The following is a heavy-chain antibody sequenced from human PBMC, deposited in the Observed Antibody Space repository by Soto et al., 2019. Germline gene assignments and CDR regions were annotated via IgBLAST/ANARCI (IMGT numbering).Heavy chain of an antibody. CDR2: IHYRRST. V-gene: IGHV4-31*03. CDR3: ARARDSFGLDV. Sequence: SETLSLTCNVSGGSITGAYYWNWIRQHPGKGLEWIGSIHYRRSTYYNPSLKSRITVSLDRSNNQFPLNVSSVTAEDTAVYYCARARDSFGLDVWGQGTTVT. J-gene: IGHJ6*02. D-gene: IGHD2-15*01. CDR1: GGSITGAYY.